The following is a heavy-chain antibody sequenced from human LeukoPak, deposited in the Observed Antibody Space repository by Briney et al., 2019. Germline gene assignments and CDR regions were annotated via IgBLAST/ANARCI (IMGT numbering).Heavy chain of an antibody. Sequence: SQTLSLTCTVSGGSISSGDYYWNWIRQHPGKGLEWIGYIYYSGSTYYNPSLKSRVTISVDTSKNQLSPKLSSVTAADTAVYYCARADSGGYYCPYWGQGTLVTVSS. V-gene: IGHV4-31*03. CDR3: ARADSGGYYCPY. CDR1: GGSISSGDYY. D-gene: IGHD3-22*01. J-gene: IGHJ4*02. CDR2: IYYSGST.